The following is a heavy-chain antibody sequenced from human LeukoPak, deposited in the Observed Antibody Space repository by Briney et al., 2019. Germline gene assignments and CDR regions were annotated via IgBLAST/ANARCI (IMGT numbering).Heavy chain of an antibody. CDR3: AKGNSGSNDY. CDR2: IRSDGSNK. D-gene: IGHD1-26*01. CDR1: GFTFSSYG. J-gene: IGHJ4*02. V-gene: IGHV3-30*02. Sequence: VGSLRLSCVASGFTFSSYGMHWVRQAPGKGLEWVAFIRSDGSNKNYADSVKGRFTISRDNSKNTLYLQMNSLSTEDTAVYYCAKGNSGSNDYWGQGTLVTVSS.